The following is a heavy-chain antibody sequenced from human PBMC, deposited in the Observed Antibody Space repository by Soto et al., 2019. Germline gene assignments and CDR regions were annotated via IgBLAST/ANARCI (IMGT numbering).Heavy chain of an antibody. D-gene: IGHD2-8*02. CDR1: GYAFSSYW. CDR3: ARGYCTATICDPWFDP. Sequence: SGESLKISCQGSGYAFSSYWIAWVRQMPGKGLEWMGIIYPGDSDTRYSPSFQGQVTISVDKSITTAYLQWSSLKASDTAMYYCARGYCTATICDPWFDPWGQGTRVTV. J-gene: IGHJ5*02. V-gene: IGHV5-51*01. CDR2: IYPGDSDT.